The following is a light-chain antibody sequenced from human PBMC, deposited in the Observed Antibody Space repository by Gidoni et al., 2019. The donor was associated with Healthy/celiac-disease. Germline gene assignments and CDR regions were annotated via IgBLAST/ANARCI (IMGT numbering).Light chain of an antibody. CDR1: QSVLYSSNNKNY. J-gene: IGKJ2*01. V-gene: IGKV4-1*01. CDR3: QQYYSTPLT. CDR2: WAS. Sequence: DIVMTQSPDSLAVSLGERATINCKSSQSVLYSSNNKNYLAWYQQKPGQPPKLLIYWASTRESGVPDRFSGSGSGTDFTLTISSLQAEDVAVYYCQQYYSTPLTFGQXTKLGIK.